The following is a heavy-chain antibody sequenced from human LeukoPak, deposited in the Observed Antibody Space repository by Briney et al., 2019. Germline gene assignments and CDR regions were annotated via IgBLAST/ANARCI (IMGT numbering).Heavy chain of an antibody. CDR1: GGSIGSYY. CDR2: IYYSGST. V-gene: IGHV4-59*01. Sequence: PSETLSLTCTVSGGSIGSYYWSWIRQPPGKGLEWIGYIYYSGSTNYNPSLNSRVTIPVDTSKNQFSLKLSSVTAADTAVYYCARGIYSYGYDYWGQGTLVTVSS. CDR3: ARGIYSYGYDY. D-gene: IGHD5-18*01. J-gene: IGHJ4*02.